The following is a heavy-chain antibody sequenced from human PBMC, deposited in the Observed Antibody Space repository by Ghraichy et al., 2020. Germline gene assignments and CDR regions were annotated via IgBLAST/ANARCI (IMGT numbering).Heavy chain of an antibody. Sequence: SQTLSLTCTVSGDSINNSPYYWGWIRQPPGKGLEYIGSIYFRGRTYYNPSLKSRVTVSVDTSNNYFSLRMNSVTAADTAVYFCARHIPLFTGGGQGEWFDPWGQGTLVTVSS. CDR2: IYFRGRT. J-gene: IGHJ5*02. V-gene: IGHV4-39*01. D-gene: IGHD2-15*01. CDR3: ARHIPLFTGGGQGEWFDP. CDR1: GDSINNSPYY.